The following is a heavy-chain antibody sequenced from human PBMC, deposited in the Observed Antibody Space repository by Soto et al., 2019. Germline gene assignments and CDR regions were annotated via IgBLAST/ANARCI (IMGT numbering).Heavy chain of an antibody. CDR1: EFTFSTHA. Sequence: PGGSLRLSCAVSEFTFSTHAMSWVRQAPGKGLEWLSYISSSGTIYYADTVKGRFTISRDNDKNSLFLQMNSLRDEDSSFYSCASWLGLHNQLWGQGNPVTVSS. V-gene: IGHV3-48*02. D-gene: IGHD2-2*01. CDR2: ISSSGTI. J-gene: IGHJ4*02. CDR3: ASWLGLHNQL.